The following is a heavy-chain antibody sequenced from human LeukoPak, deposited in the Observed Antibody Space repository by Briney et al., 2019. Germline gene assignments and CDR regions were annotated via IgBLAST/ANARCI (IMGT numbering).Heavy chain of an antibody. D-gene: IGHD3-10*01. CDR2: INPNSGGT. J-gene: IGHJ5*02. V-gene: IGHV1-2*02. CDR3: ARDLRGMIGYYYGSGSHPSPGFDP. Sequence: GASVKVSCKASGYTFTGYYMHWVRQAPGQGLEWMGWINPNSGGTNYAQKFQGRVTMTRDTSISTAYMELSRLRSDDTAVYYCARDLRGMIGYYYGSGSHPSPGFDPWGQGTLVTVSS. CDR1: GYTFTGYY.